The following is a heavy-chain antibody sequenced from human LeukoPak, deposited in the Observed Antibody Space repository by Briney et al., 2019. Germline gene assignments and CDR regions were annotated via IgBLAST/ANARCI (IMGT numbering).Heavy chain of an antibody. V-gene: IGHV3-74*01. CDR2: INSDGSST. D-gene: IGHD3-10*01. CDR1: GFTFSSYW. J-gene: IGHJ4*02. Sequence: GGSLRLSCAASGFTFSSYWMHWVRQAPGKGLVWVSRINSDGSSTSYADSVKGRFTISRDNAKNTLYLQMNSLRAEDTAVYYYARDAEWLGELADYWGQGTLVTASS. CDR3: ARDAEWLGELADY.